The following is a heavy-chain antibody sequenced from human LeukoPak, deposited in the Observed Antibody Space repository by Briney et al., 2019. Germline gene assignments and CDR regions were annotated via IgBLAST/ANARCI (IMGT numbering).Heavy chain of an antibody. V-gene: IGHV3-21*01. Sequence: PAGSPLLFCAAAGVAFISYSMNSGRRPPAEGREGVSSISSSSSYIYYADSVKGRFTISRDNAKNSLYLQMNSLRAEDTAVYYCAREVEMATINWGQGTLVTVPS. CDR1: GVAFISYS. CDR2: ISSSSSYI. J-gene: IGHJ4*02. CDR3: AREVEMATIN. D-gene: IGHD5-24*01.